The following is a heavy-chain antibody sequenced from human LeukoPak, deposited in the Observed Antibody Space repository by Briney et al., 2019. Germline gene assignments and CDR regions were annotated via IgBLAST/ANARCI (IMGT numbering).Heavy chain of an antibody. CDR1: GGSISSYY. CDR3: ARAIIVGAPAAPYYYYMDV. D-gene: IGHD1-26*01. CDR2: IYHSGST. J-gene: IGHJ6*03. Sequence: PSETLSLTCTVSGGSISSYYWSWIRQPPGKGLEWIGYIYHSGSTNYNPSLKSRVTISVDTSKNQFSLKLSSVTAADTAVYYCARAIIVGAPAAPYYYYMDVWGKGTTVTVSS. V-gene: IGHV4-59*01.